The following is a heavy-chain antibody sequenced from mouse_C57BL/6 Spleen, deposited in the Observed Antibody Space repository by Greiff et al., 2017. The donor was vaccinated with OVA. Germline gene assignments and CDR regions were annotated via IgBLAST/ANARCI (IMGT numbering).Heavy chain of an antibody. J-gene: IGHJ2*01. CDR3: ASWGYYGNFDY. CDR1: GYTFTSYW. Sequence: QVQLQQPGAELVKPGASVKLSCKASGYTFTSYWMQWVKQRPGQGLEWFGEIDPSDSYTNYNQKFKGKATLTVDTSSSTAYMQLSSLTSEDSAVYYCASWGYYGNFDYWGQGTTLTVSS. CDR2: IDPSDSYT. V-gene: IGHV1-50*01. D-gene: IGHD2-1*01.